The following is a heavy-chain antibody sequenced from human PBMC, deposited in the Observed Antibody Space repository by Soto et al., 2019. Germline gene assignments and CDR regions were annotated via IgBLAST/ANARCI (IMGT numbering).Heavy chain of an antibody. CDR2: ISAYNGNT. CDR1: GYTFTSYG. V-gene: IGHV1-18*01. J-gene: IGHJ6*02. CDR3: ARGLSRHYYYYGMDV. Sequence: ASVKVSCKASGYTFTSYGISWVRQAPGQGLEWMGWISAYNGNTNYAQKLQGRVTMTTDTSTSTAYMELRSLRSEDTAVYYCARGLSRHYYYYGMDVWGQGTTVTVSS.